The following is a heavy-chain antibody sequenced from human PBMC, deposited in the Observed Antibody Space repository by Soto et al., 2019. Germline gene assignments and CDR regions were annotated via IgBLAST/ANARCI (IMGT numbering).Heavy chain of an antibody. CDR2: ISGSGINI. CDR1: GFTFSSYA. Sequence: EVQLLESGGGLAQPGGSLTLSCAASGFTFSSYALHWVRQAPGRGLEWVSTISGSGINIYYADSVQGRFIISRDNSQNTLFLQMSSLRVEDAAKYSCAKDAFGGASDYWGQGTQVTVSS. V-gene: IGHV3-23*01. CDR3: AKDAFGGASDY. D-gene: IGHD3-3*01. J-gene: IGHJ4*02.